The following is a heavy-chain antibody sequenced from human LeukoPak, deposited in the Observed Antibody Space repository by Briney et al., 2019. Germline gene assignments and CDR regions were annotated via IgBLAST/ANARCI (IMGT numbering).Heavy chain of an antibody. V-gene: IGHV3-73*01. CDR1: GFTFSGSA. D-gene: IGHD4-23*01. CDR3: ASTDYGDNSGY. Sequence: GGSLKLSCAASGFTFSGSAIHWVRQASGKGLEWVGRIRSRANSYATVYGVSVKGRFTISRDDSKNTAYLQMNSLTTEDTAVYYCASTDYGDNSGYWGQGALVTVSS. CDR2: IRSRANSYAT. J-gene: IGHJ4*02.